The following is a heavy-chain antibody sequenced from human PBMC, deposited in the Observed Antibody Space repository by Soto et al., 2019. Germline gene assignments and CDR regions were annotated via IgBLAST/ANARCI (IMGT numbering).Heavy chain of an antibody. V-gene: IGHV4-59*01. CDR2: IYYSGST. D-gene: IGHD6-13*01. CDR3: ARDYVSSSWHMNWFDP. J-gene: IGHJ5*02. Sequence: KSSETLSLTCTVSGGSISSYYWSWIRQPPGKGLEWIGYIYYSGSTNYNPSLKSRVTISVDTSKNQFSLKLSSVTAADTAVYYCARDYVSSSWHMNWFDPWGQGTLVTVSS. CDR1: GGSISSYY.